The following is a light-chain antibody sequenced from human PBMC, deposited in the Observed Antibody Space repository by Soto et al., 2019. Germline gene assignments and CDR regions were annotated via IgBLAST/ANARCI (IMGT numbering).Light chain of an antibody. CDR2: DAS. CDR1: QGIANY. J-gene: IGKJ2*01. CDR3: QQYDDLLPT. V-gene: IGKV1-33*01. Sequence: DIQMTQSPSSLSASVGDRVTITCQASQGIANYLNWYQQKPGKAPKVLIYDASSLEKGVLSRFSGSGSGTDFTFTISSLQPEDIATYYCQQYDDLLPTFGQGTKLEIK.